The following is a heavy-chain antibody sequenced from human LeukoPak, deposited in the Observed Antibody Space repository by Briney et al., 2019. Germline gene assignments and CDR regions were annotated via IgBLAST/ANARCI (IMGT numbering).Heavy chain of an antibody. V-gene: IGHV1-69*04. CDR1: GGTFRSYA. CDR2: IIPILGIA. J-gene: IGHJ5*02. CDR3: ARDRGKYSSSWLTGNWFDP. Sequence: GASVKVSCKASGGTFRSYAISWVRQAPGQGLEWMGRIIPILGIANYAQKFQGRVTITADKSTSTAYMELSSLGSEDTAVYYCARDRGKYSSSWLTGNWFDPWGQGTLVTVSS. D-gene: IGHD6-13*01.